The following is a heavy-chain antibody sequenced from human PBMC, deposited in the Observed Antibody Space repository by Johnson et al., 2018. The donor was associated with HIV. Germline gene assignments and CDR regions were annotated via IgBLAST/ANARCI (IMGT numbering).Heavy chain of an antibody. CDR3: AKDRSMDDAFDV. CDR2: IWYDGLNK. V-gene: IGHV3-33*06. CDR1: GFSFGDYY. D-gene: IGHD1-26*01. J-gene: IGHJ3*01. Sequence: QVQLVESGGGLVKPGGSLRLSCAASGFSFGDYYMSWIRQAPGKGLEWVAVIWYDGLNKYYADSVRGRFTISRDNSKNTLYLQMNSLRAEDTAVYYCAKDRSMDDAFDVLGQGTMVTVSS.